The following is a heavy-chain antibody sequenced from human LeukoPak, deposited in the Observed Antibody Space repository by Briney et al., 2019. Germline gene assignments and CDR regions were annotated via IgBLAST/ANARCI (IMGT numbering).Heavy chain of an antibody. D-gene: IGHD1-1*01. Sequence: SETLSLTCTVSGGSISSYYWSWIRQPPGKGLEWIGYIYYSGSTNYNPSLKSRVTISVDTSKNQFSLKLSSVTAADTAVYYCARGGGTGYYYYYMDVWGKGTTVTVSS. V-gene: IGHV4-59*01. CDR3: ARGGGTGYYYYYMDV. CDR1: GGSISSYY. J-gene: IGHJ6*03. CDR2: IYYSGST.